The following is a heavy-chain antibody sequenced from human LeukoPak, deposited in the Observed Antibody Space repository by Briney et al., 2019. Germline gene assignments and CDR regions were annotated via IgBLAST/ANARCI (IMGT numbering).Heavy chain of an antibody. J-gene: IGHJ4*02. Sequence: PGGSLRLSCAASGFTFSSYEMNLVRPAPGEGLGWVSYISSGSTIYDADSVKGRFTISRDNAKNSLYLQMNSLRAEDTAVYYCARESIAVAGAPFDYWGQGTLVTVSS. CDR1: GFTFSSYE. D-gene: IGHD6-19*01. CDR2: ISSGSTI. V-gene: IGHV3-48*03. CDR3: ARESIAVAGAPFDY.